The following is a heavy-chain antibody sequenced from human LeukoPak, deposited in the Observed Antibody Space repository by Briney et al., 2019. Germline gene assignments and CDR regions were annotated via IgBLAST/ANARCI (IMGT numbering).Heavy chain of an antibody. CDR2: LYSSGST. V-gene: IGHV4-59*08. J-gene: IGHJ4*02. CDR3: ARHYYDRSDSYSFDY. Sequence: SETLSLTCTVSGGSISGYYWCWIRQPPGKGLEWIGYLYSSGSTNYNPSLKSRVTISLDTSENQFSLKLSSVTAADTAVYYCARHYYDRSDSYSFDYWGQGTLVTVSS. CDR1: GGSISGYY. D-gene: IGHD3-22*01.